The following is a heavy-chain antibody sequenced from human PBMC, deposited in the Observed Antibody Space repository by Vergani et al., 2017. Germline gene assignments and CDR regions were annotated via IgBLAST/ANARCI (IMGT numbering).Heavy chain of an antibody. CDR1: GFTFSSYA. D-gene: IGHD2-2*01. Sequence: QVQLVESGGGVVQPGRSLRLSCAASGFTFSSYAMHWVRQAPGKGLEWVAVISYDGSNKYYADSVKGRFTISRDNSKNTLYLQMNSLRAEDTAVYYCSKDIVVVPAYRYYYYYGMDVWGQGTTVTVSS. J-gene: IGHJ6*02. V-gene: IGHV3-30*04. CDR2: ISYDGSNK. CDR3: SKDIVVVPAYRYYYYYGMDV.